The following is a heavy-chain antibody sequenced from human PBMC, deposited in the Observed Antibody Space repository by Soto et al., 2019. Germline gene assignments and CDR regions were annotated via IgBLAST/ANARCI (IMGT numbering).Heavy chain of an antibody. Sequence: SETLSLTCTVSGGSVRSGSYYWSWIRQPPGKGLEWIGYIYYSGSTNYNPSLKSRVTISVDTSKNQFSLKLSSVTAADTAVYYCASSYGSGSYSGYYYYGMDVWGQGTTVT. D-gene: IGHD3-10*01. CDR1: GGSVRSGSYY. V-gene: IGHV4-61*01. J-gene: IGHJ6*02. CDR2: IYYSGST. CDR3: ASSYGSGSYSGYYYYGMDV.